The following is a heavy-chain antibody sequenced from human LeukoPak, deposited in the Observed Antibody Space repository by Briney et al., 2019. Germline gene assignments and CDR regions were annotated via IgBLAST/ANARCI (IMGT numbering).Heavy chain of an antibody. CDR2: ISYDGSNK. J-gene: IGHJ6*02. CDR3: ARDRIYSEYYYGMDV. CDR1: GFTFSSYG. V-gene: IGHV3-30*03. Sequence: PGGSLRLSCAASGFTFSSYGMHWVRQAPGKGLEWVAVISYDGSNKYYADSVRGRFTISRDNSKNTLYLQMNSLRAEDTAVYYCARDRIYSEYYYGMDVWGQGTTVTVSS. D-gene: IGHD4-11*01.